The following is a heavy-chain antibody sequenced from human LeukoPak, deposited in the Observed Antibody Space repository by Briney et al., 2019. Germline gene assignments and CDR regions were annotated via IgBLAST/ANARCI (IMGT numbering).Heavy chain of an antibody. CDR2: IYHSGGT. CDR1: GYSLSSGYY. V-gene: IGHV4-38-2*01. D-gene: IGHD2-2*01. J-gene: IGHJ4*02. CDR3: ARGRYCSSTSCSGSFDY. Sequence: NPSETLSLTCAVSGYSLSSGYYWGWIRQPPGEGLEWIGSIYHSGGTFYNPSLKSRVTMSVDTSKNQFSLKLSSVTAADTAVYYCARGRYCSSTSCSGSFDYWGQGTLVTVSS.